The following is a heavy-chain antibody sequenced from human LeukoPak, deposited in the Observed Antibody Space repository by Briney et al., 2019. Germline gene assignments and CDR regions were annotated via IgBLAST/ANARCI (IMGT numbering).Heavy chain of an antibody. V-gene: IGHV3-53*01. CDR2: IYSGGST. CDR3: ARVVDYYYDSSGYSDY. J-gene: IGHJ4*02. Sequence: GGSLRLSCAASGFTFSTTWVHWVRQAPGQGLVWVSVIYSGGSTYYADSVKGRFTISRDNSKNTLYLQMNSLRAEDTAVYYCARVVDYYYDSSGYSDYWGQGTLVTVSS. CDR1: GFTFSTTW. D-gene: IGHD3-22*01.